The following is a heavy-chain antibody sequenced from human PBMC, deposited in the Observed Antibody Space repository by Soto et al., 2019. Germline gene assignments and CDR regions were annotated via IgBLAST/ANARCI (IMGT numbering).Heavy chain of an antibody. CDR3: AKGRDYYESMGWFDP. D-gene: IGHD3-22*01. Sequence: EVQLLESGGGLVQPGGSLRLSCAASGFNFDSYAMSWVRQAPGKGLEWVSGISGSGGSTHYADSVKGRFTISRDNSKNTIYLQMNSLWAEDTAVYYCAKGRDYYESMGWFDPWGQGALVSVSS. CDR1: GFNFDSYA. J-gene: IGHJ5*02. V-gene: IGHV3-23*01. CDR2: ISGSGGST.